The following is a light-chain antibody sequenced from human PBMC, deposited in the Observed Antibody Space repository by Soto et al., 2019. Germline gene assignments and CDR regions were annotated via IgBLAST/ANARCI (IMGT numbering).Light chain of an antibody. Sequence: EMVLTQARAPLSLYPGGRSTLCCRASQSVSSSYLAWYQQKPGQPPRLLIYAASSRATGIPARFSGSGSGTDFTLTISILEPEDYAVYYCQQGSNWPRTFGQGTKVDIK. V-gene: IGKV3D-20*02. CDR2: AAS. CDR1: QSVSSSY. J-gene: IGKJ1*01. CDR3: QQGSNWPRT.